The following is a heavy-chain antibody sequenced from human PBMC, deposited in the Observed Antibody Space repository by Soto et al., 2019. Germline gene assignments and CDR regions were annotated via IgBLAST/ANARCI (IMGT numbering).Heavy chain of an antibody. J-gene: IGHJ6*02. Sequence: ASVKVSCKASGYSFTSYGISWVRQAPGQGLEWMGWISAYNGNTNYAQKFQGRVTMTTDTSTSTAYMELRSLRSDDTAVYYCASDCSGTICYYGMDVWGQGTTVTVSS. D-gene: IGHD2-2*01. CDR2: ISAYNGNT. CDR1: GYSFTSYG. V-gene: IGHV1-18*01. CDR3: ASDCSGTICYYGMDV.